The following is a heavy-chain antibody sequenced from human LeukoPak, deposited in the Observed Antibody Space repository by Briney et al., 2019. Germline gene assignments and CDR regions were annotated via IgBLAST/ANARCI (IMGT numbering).Heavy chain of an antibody. CDR3: ARVAGSGYYYDLTYYFDY. J-gene: IGHJ4*02. Sequence: SETLSLTCTVSGGSISSYYWSWIRQPAGKGLEWIGRIYTSGSTNYNPSLKSRVTMSVDTSKNQFSLKLSSVTAADTAVYYCARVAGSGYYYDLTYYFDYWGQGTLVTVSS. D-gene: IGHD3-22*01. V-gene: IGHV4-4*07. CDR2: IYTSGST. CDR1: GGSISSYY.